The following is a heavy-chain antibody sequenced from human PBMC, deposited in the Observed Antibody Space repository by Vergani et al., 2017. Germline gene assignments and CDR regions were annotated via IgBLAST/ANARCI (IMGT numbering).Heavy chain of an antibody. J-gene: IGHJ6*03. D-gene: IGHD6-13*01. CDR1: GYTFTSYD. Sequence: QVQLVQSGAEVKKPGASVKVSCKASGYTFTSYDINWVRQATGRGLEWMGWMNPNSGNTGYAQKFQGRVTMTRNTSISTAYMELSSLRSEDTAVYYCARGADSSSWYGYYYYYYMDVWGQGTTVTVSS. V-gene: IGHV1-8*01. CDR2: MNPNSGNT. CDR3: ARGADSSSWYGYYYYYYMDV.